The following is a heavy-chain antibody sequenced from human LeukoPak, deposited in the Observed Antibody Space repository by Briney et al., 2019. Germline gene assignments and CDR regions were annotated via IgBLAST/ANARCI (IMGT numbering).Heavy chain of an antibody. V-gene: IGHV3-21*01. Sequence: GGSLRLSCAASGFTFSGYGMNWVRQAPGKGLEWVSSISSGGSYMYYADSLKGRFTISRDDAKNSLYLQMNSLRAEDTAVYYCARENCSGGSCYSDYWGQGTLVTVSS. CDR2: ISSGGSYM. D-gene: IGHD2-15*01. CDR3: ARENCSGGSCYSDY. J-gene: IGHJ4*02. CDR1: GFTFSGYG.